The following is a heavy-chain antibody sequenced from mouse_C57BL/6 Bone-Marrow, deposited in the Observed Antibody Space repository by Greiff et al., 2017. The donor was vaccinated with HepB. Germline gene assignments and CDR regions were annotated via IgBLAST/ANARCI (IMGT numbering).Heavy chain of an antibody. J-gene: IGHJ3*01. D-gene: IGHD2-3*01. CDR2: IDPSDSYT. V-gene: IGHV1-59*01. Sequence: QVQLKESGAELVRPGTSVKLSCKASGYTFTSYWMHWVKQRPGQGLEWIGVIDPSDSYTNYNQKFKGKATLTVDTSSSTAYMQLSSLTSEDSAVYYCARDGYTTWFAYWGQGTLVTVSA. CDR3: ARDGYTTWFAY. CDR1: GYTFTSYW.